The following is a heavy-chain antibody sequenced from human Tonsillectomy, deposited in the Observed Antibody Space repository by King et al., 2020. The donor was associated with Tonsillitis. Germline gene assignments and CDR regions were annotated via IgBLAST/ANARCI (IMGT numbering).Heavy chain of an antibody. V-gene: IGHV3-21*01. CDR2: INSSSSHI. J-gene: IGHJ2*01. Sequence: VQLVESVGGLVKPGGSLRLSCAASGFTVSSESMNWVRQAPGKGLEWVSSINSSSSHIYYADSVKGRFTISRDNAKNSLYLQMNSLRAEDTAVYYCARDIASIGYWYFDLWGRGTLVTVSS. CDR1: GFTVSSES. CDR3: ARDIASIGYWYFDL. D-gene: IGHD1-26*01.